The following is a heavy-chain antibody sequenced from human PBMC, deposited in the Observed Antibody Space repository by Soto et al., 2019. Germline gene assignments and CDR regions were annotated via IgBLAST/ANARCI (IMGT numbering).Heavy chain of an antibody. CDR2: IIPIFGTA. CDR1: GGTFSSYA. D-gene: IGHD6-19*01. V-gene: IGHV1-69*12. Sequence: QVQLVQSGAEVKKSGSSVKVSCKASGGTFSSYAISWVRQAPGQGLEWVGGIIPIFGTANYAQKFQGRVTITADESTSTAYMELSSLRSEYTAVYYCARAMDSIGWYVFDYGGQGTLVTGSS. J-gene: IGHJ4*02. CDR3: ARAMDSIGWYVFDY.